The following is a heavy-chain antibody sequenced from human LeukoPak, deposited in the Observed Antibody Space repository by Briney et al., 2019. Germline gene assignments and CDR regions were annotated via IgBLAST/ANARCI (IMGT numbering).Heavy chain of an antibody. J-gene: IGHJ3*02. CDR3: ARFTVTSRGGAFDI. Sequence: SETLSLTCTVSGGSISSSSYYWGWIRQPPGKGLEWIGSIYYSGSTYYNPSLKSRVTISVDTSKNQFSLKLSSVTAADTAVYYCARFTVTSRGGAFDIWGQGTMVTVSS. V-gene: IGHV4-39*07. CDR2: IYYSGST. CDR1: GGSISSSSYY. D-gene: IGHD4-17*01.